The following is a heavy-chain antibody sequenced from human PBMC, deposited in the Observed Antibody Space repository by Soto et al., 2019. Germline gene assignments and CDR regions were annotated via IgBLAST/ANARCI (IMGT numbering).Heavy chain of an antibody. V-gene: IGHV4-31*03. D-gene: IGHD2-2*01. CDR3: ARAGYCNSTSCKDYYYYYYMDV. CDR1: GGSISSGGYY. Sequence: SETLSLTCTVSGGSISSGGYYWSWIRQHPGKGLEWIGYIYYSGSTYYNPSLKSRVTISVDTSKNQFSLKLSSVTAADTAVYYRARAGYCNSTSCKDYYYYYYMDVWGKGTTVTVSS. CDR2: IYYSGST. J-gene: IGHJ6*03.